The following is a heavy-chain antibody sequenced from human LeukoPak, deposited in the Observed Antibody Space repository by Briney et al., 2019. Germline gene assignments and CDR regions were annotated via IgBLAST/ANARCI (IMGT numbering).Heavy chain of an antibody. D-gene: IGHD5-12*01. J-gene: IGHJ4*02. CDR2: ISAYNGNT. Sequence: GASVKVSCKASGYTFTGYYMHWVRQAPGQGLEWMGWISAYNGNTNYAQKLQGRVTMTTDTSTSTAYMELRSLRSDDTAVYYCARVRSGYSGYDSDYWGQGTLVTVSS. CDR1: GYTFTGYY. V-gene: IGHV1-18*04. CDR3: ARVRSGYSGYDSDY.